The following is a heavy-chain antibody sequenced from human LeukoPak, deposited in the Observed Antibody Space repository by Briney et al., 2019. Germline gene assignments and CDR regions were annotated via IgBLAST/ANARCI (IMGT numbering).Heavy chain of an antibody. V-gene: IGHV4-34*01. CDR1: GESLNRYY. D-gene: IGHD2-15*01. CDR2: IYESGST. Sequence: SETLSLTCAVYGESLNRYYWSWIRQPPGKGLEWIGEIYESGSTEYNPSLKSRVTISMVPSKQQFSLSLTSVTAADTAVYYCARGAWATRLGSWGLGTPVIVSS. CDR3: ARGAWATRLGS. J-gene: IGHJ4*02.